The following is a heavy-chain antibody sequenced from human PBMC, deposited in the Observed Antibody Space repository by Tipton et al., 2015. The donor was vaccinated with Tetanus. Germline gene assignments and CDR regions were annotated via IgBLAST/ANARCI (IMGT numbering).Heavy chain of an antibody. CDR1: GFTFRSYW. Sequence: SLRLSCEASGFTFRSYWMSWVRQAPGKGLEWVANIKEDGSEMYYADSVKGRFTISRDNARNSLYLQMNSLTADDTAVYFCASGSSLDYWGQGTLVTVFS. CDR3: ASGSSLDY. J-gene: IGHJ4*02. CDR2: IKEDGSEM. D-gene: IGHD6-6*01. V-gene: IGHV3-7*01.